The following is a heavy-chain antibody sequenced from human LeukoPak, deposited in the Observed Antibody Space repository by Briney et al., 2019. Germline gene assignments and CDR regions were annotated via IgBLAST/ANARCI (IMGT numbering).Heavy chain of an antibody. J-gene: IGHJ4*02. V-gene: IGHV4-61*01. D-gene: IGHD6-19*01. CDR2: IYYSGST. CDR1: GGSVSSGSYY. Sequence: PSETLSLTCTVSGGSVSSGSYYWSWIRQPPGKGLEWIGYIYYSGSTNYNPSLKSRVTISVDTSKNQFSLKLSSVTAADTAVYYCARGEPWSSGWYGAADYWGRGTLVTVSS. CDR3: ARGEPWSSGWYGAADY.